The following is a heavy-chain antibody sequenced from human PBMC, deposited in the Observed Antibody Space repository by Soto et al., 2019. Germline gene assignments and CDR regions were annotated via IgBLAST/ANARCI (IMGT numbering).Heavy chain of an antibody. Sequence: ASVKVSCKASGYTFTSYDINWVRQATGQGLEWMGWMNPNSGNTGYAQKFQGRVTMTRNTSISTAYMELSSLRSEDTAVYYCARQISSSWHWSVYHVFDHWGQGTPVTVSS. V-gene: IGHV1-8*01. CDR1: GYTFTSYD. CDR3: ARQISSSWHWSVYHVFDH. J-gene: IGHJ4*02. D-gene: IGHD6-13*01. CDR2: MNPNSGNT.